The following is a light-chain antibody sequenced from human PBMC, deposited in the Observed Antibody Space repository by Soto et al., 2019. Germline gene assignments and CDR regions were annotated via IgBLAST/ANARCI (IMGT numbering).Light chain of an antibody. V-gene: IGKV1-8*01. CDR3: QQYYSYLLT. Sequence: AIRMTQSPSSLSASTGDRVTITCRASQGISSYLAWYQQKPGKAPKLLLYAASTLQSGLPSRFSGSGSGTDFTLTISCLQSEDFATYYCQQYYSYLLTFGGGNKVEIK. J-gene: IGKJ4*01. CDR1: QGISSY. CDR2: AAS.